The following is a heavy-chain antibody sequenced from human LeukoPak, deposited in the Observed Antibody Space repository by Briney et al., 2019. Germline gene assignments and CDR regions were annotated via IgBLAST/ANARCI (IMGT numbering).Heavy chain of an antibody. CDR1: GGSISSGDYY. D-gene: IGHD2-2*02. Sequence: SETLSLTCTVSGGSISSGDYYWSWIRQHPGKGLEWIGYIYYSGNTYYNPSLKSRVTISVDTSKNQFSLKLSSVTAADTAVYYCARGGCSSTSCYTAFDIWGQGTMVTVSP. J-gene: IGHJ3*02. CDR2: IYYSGNT. CDR3: ARGGCSSTSCYTAFDI. V-gene: IGHV4-31*03.